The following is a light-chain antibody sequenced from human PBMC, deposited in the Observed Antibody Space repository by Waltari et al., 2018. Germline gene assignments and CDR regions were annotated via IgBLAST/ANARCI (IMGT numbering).Light chain of an antibody. V-gene: IGLV2-18*02. CDR1: NSHVRTYNR. CDR3: SSYTSSSTYV. Sequence: QSALTQPPSVSGSPGQSVTISCTGTNSHVRTYNRFPWYQQPPGTAPKLNIYEVISRPSGVPDRFSGSKSGNTASLTISGLQADDAADYYCSSYTSSSTYVFGTGTKVTVL. J-gene: IGLJ1*01. CDR2: EVI.